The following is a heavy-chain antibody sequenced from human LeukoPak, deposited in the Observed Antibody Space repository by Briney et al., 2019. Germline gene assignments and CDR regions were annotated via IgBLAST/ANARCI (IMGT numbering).Heavy chain of an antibody. CDR1: GFTFSSCE. J-gene: IGHJ3*02. Sequence: PGGSLRLSCAASGFTFSSCEMKWVRQAPGKELEWVSYISRIGSTIYYADSENGPFTISRDNAKNSTYLQMNSLSAGDTAIYYSARDRIYDPILGAFDIRGQGTMVTVSS. D-gene: IGHD3-22*01. V-gene: IGHV3-48*03. CDR2: ISRIGSTI. CDR3: ARDRIYDPILGAFDI.